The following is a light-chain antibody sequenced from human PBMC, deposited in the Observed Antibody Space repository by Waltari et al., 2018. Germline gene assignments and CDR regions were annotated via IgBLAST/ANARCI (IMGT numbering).Light chain of an antibody. J-gene: IGLJ2*01. CDR1: DIASKR. V-gene: IGLV3-21*04. CDR2: YSS. CDR3: QAWHTGTSHVV. Sequence: SYVLTQPPSVSVAPGMTARITCEGTDIASKRFHWYQQKPGQAPVLVMYYSSDRPSGIPGRFSCCTSGRTATLTTTRVDGGYEADYYCQAWHTGTSHVVVGGGTKLTV.